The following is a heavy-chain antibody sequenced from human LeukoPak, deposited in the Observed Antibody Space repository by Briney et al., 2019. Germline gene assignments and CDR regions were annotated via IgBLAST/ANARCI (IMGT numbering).Heavy chain of an antibody. CDR2: ISYSVST. J-gene: IGHJ4*02. Sequence: PSETLSLTCTVSGGSINTFYWNWFRQSPGKGLEWVGFISYSVSTNYDPSLKSRVTISLDTPKNQVSLKLSSVTAADTAVYYCASTARWLFFDSWGPGILVTVSS. D-gene: IGHD3-22*01. V-gene: IGHV4-59*01. CDR3: ASTARWLFFDS. CDR1: GGSINTFY.